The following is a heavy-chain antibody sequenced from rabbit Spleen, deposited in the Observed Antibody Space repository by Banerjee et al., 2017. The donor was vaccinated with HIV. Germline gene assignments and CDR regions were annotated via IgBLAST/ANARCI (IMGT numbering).Heavy chain of an antibody. J-gene: IGHJ4*01. D-gene: IGHD2-1*01. V-gene: IGHV1S40*01. CDR2: IYGGSSGNT. CDR3: GRSYNHYDWAIDL. CDR1: GFSFSSSDY. Sequence: QSLEESGGGLVQPEGSLALTCKASGFSFSSSDYICWVRQAPGKGLEWISCIYGGSSGNTYYASWAKGRFTISKTSTTTVTLQMTSLTAADTATHFCGRSYNHYDWAIDLWGPGTLVTVS.